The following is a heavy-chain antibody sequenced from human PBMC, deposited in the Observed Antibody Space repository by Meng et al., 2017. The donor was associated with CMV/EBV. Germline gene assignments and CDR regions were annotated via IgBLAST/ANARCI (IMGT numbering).Heavy chain of an antibody. D-gene: IGHD2-2*01. V-gene: IGHV4-30-4*08. CDR2: IYYSGST. CDR1: GGSISSGDYY. Sequence: HVQRQKSGPGLLKPSQTRSLTCTVSGGSISSGDYYWSWIRQPPGKGLEWIGYIYYSGSTYYNPSLKSRVTISVDTSKNQFSLKLSSVTAADTAVYYCARVGRTSCYDYWGQGTLVTVSS. J-gene: IGHJ4*02. CDR3: ARVGRTSCYDY.